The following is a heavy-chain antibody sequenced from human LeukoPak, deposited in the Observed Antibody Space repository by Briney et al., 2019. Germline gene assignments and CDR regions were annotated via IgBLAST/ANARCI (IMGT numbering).Heavy chain of an antibody. CDR2: ISSSSSYT. D-gene: IGHD5-12*01. V-gene: IGHV3-11*06. J-gene: IGHJ6*02. CDR1: GFTVSSNY. Sequence: SGGSLRLSCAASGFTVSSNYMSWIRQAPGKGLEWVSYISSSSSYTNYADSVKGRFTISRDNAKNSLYLQMNSLRAEDTAVYYCARGSGYDLEGTLYYYGMDAWGQGTTVTVSS. CDR3: ARGSGYDLEGTLYYYGMDA.